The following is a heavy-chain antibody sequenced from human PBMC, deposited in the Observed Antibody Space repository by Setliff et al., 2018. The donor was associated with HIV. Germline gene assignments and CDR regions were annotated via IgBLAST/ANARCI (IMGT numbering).Heavy chain of an antibody. Sequence: SVKVSCKASGDTFSNYALSWVRQAPGQGLEWMGGIIPSFGTASYAQKFQGGVTITRDMSTSTAYMELSSLRSEDTAVYYCAVRNTRNCYYYGMDVWGQGTTVTVSS. D-gene: IGHD1-1*01. V-gene: IGHV1-69*05. CDR2: IIPSFGTA. J-gene: IGHJ6*02. CDR1: GDTFSNYA. CDR3: AVRNTRNCYYYGMDV.